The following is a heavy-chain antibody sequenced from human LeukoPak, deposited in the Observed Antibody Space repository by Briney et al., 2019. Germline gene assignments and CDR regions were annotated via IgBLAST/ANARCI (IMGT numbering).Heavy chain of an antibody. V-gene: IGHV1-18*01. D-gene: IGHD6-13*01. Sequence: VASVKVPCKASGYTFTSYGISWVRQAPGQGLEWMGWISAYNGNTNYAQKLQGRVTMTTDTSTSTAYMELRSLRSDDTAVYYCARDLTEYSSSWTIYYYYYGMDVWGQGTTVTVSS. CDR2: ISAYNGNT. CDR1: GYTFTSYG. J-gene: IGHJ6*02. CDR3: ARDLTEYSSSWTIYYYYYGMDV.